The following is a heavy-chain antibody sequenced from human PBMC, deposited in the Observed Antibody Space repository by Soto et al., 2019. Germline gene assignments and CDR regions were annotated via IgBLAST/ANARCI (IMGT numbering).Heavy chain of an antibody. D-gene: IGHD3-10*01. CDR2: IYSGGST. V-gene: IGHV3-66*01. Sequence: GGSLRLSCAASGFTVSSNYMSWVRQAPGKGLEWVSVIYSGGSTYYADSVKGRFTISRDNSKNTLYLQMNSLRAEDTAVYYWASPGSYYYYYMDVWGKGTTVTVSS. J-gene: IGHJ6*03. CDR3: ASPGSYYYYYMDV. CDR1: GFTVSSNY.